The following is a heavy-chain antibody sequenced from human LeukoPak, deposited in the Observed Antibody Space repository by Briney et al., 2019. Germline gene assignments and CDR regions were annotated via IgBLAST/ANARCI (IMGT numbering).Heavy chain of an antibody. CDR1: GFTISGNH. CDR2: MYSGGNK. D-gene: IGHD2-21*02. J-gene: IGHJ3*02. V-gene: IGHV3-53*01. CDR3: ARCGGDCYPGGAFDI. Sequence: GGSLRLSCAASGFTISGNHMRWGRQAPGEGGEGGSIMYSGGNKHYSESVKGRVTISRDKSKKTLYLQMNSLSAEDTAVYYCARCGGDCYPGGAFDIWGQGTMVTVS.